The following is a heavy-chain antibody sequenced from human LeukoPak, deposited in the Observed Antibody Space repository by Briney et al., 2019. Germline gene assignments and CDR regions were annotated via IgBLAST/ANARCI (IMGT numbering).Heavy chain of an antibody. CDR1: GGSISSSSYY. CDR2: IYYSGST. Sequence: PSETLSLTCTVSGGSISSSSYYWGWIRQPPGKGLEWIGYIYYSGSTNYNPSLKSRVTISVDTSKNQFSLKLSSVTAADTAVYYCARLSTAVPYYDFWSGYYLTNSFFDYWGQGTLVTVSS. CDR3: ARLSTAVPYYDFWSGYYLTNSFFDY. D-gene: IGHD3-3*01. J-gene: IGHJ4*02. V-gene: IGHV4-61*05.